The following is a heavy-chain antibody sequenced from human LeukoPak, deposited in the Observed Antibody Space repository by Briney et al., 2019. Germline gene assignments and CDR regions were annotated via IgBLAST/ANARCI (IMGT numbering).Heavy chain of an antibody. V-gene: IGHV4-34*01. CDR1: GGSFSGYY. Sequence: SETLSLTCAVYGGSFSGYYWSWIRQPPGKGLEWIGEINHSRSTNYNPSLKSRVTISVDTSKNQFSLKLSSVTAADTAVYYCARDPVGYSGYDYWGQGTLVTVSS. J-gene: IGHJ4*02. CDR3: ARDPVGYSGYDY. D-gene: IGHD5-12*01. CDR2: INHSRST.